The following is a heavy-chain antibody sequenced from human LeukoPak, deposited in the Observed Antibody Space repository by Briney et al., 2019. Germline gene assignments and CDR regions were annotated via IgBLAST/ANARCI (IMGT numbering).Heavy chain of an antibody. CDR2: MSYSGNS. J-gene: IGHJ4*02. Sequence: SETLSLTRTVSGGSISTYYWSWIRQSPGKGLEWIGYMSYSGNSNYSPSLESRVTVSVDTSKNQFSLKLTSVTAADTAVYYCARNGGGWSFDYWGQGTLVTVSS. V-gene: IGHV4-59*08. D-gene: IGHD6-19*01. CDR1: GGSISTYY. CDR3: ARNGGGWSFDY.